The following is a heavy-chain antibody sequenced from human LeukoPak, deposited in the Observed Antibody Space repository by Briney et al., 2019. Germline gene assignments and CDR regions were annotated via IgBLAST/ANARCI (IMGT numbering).Heavy chain of an antibody. CDR3: ARDTPAYCGGDCYSPTSSGSSRVFTHYYMDV. Sequence: SSETLSLTCTVSGYSISRGYYWGWIRQPPGKALEWIGSIYHSGSTYYNPSLKSRVTISVDTSKNQFSLKLSSVTAADTAVYYCARDTPAYCGGDCYSPTSSGSSRVFTHYYMDVWGKGTTVTVSS. D-gene: IGHD2-21*02. V-gene: IGHV4-38-2*02. J-gene: IGHJ6*03. CDR1: GYSISRGYY. CDR2: IYHSGST.